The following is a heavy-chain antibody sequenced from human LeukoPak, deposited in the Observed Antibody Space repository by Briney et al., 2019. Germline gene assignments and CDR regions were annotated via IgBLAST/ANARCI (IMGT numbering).Heavy chain of an antibody. CDR2: IRTKSNNYAT. CDR1: GFAFSASA. CDR3: TSYDNAGNYYYNY. J-gene: IGHJ4*02. Sequence: PGGSLKLSCAASGFAFSASAIHWVRQASGKGLEWVGRIRTKSNNYATTYGASVKGRFTISRDDSENTASLHMSSVKTEDTAMYFCTSYDNAGNYYYNYRGRGILVTVSS. V-gene: IGHV3-73*01. D-gene: IGHD3-22*01.